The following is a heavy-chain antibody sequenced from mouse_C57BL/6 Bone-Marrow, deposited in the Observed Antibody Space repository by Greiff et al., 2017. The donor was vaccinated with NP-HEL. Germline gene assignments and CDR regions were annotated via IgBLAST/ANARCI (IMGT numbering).Heavy chain of an antibody. J-gene: IGHJ4*01. Sequence: VKLMESGPGLVQPSQSLSITCTASGFSLTSYGVHWVRQSPGKGLEWLGVIWRGGSTDYNAAFMSRLSITKDNSKSQVFFKMNSLQADDTARYYCAKRGLRQGNYYAMDYWGRGTAVTVSS. V-gene: IGHV2-5*01. CDR1: GFSLTSYG. D-gene: IGHD2-4*01. CDR2: IWRGGST. CDR3: AKRGLRQGNYYAMDY.